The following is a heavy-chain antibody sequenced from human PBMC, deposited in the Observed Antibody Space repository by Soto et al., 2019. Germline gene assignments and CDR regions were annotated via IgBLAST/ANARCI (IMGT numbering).Heavy chain of an antibody. V-gene: IGHV3-23*01. D-gene: IGHD6-19*01. CDR2: IAGNGGIL. J-gene: IGHJ4*02. CDR1: GFTFSNYV. CDR3: ARRQFFSFDS. Sequence: PGESLKISCVAPGFTFSNYVMSWVRQAPGKGLECVAAIAGNGGILYYTDSVKGRFSISRDNSKNTLHLQMNSLRAEDTAVYYCARRQFFSFDSWGQGILVTVSS.